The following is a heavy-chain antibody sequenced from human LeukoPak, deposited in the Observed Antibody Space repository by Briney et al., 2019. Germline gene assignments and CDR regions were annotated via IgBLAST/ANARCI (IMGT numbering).Heavy chain of an antibody. D-gene: IGHD1/OR15-1a*01. CDR2: INAGNGNT. J-gene: IGHJ6*02. CDR3: ATRKGGSPYYYGMDV. CDR1: GYTFTSYA. Sequence: GASVNVSFKASGYTFTSYAMHWVRQAPGQRLEWMGWINAGNGNTKYSQKFQGRVTITRDTSASTAYMELSSLRSEDTAVYYCATRKGGSPYYYGMDVWGQGTTVTVSS. V-gene: IGHV1-3*01.